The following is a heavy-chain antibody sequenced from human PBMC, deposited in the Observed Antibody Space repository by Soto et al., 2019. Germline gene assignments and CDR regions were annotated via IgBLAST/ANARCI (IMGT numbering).Heavy chain of an antibody. CDR1: GFTFSSYS. CDR3: ASKDYGGNPPFDY. Sequence: PGGSLRLSCAASGFTFSSYSMNWVRQAPGKGLEWVSYISSSSSTIYYADSVKGRFTISRDNAKNSLYLQMNSLRAEDTAVYYCASKDYGGNPPFDYWGQGTLVTVSS. J-gene: IGHJ4*02. V-gene: IGHV3-48*01. D-gene: IGHD4-17*01. CDR2: ISSSSSTI.